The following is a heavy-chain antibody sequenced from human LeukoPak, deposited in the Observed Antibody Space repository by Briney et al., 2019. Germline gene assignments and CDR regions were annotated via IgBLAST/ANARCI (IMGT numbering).Heavy chain of an antibody. CDR3: AKQAYYYDSSGYYYMFDAFDI. D-gene: IGHD3-22*01. CDR1: GFTFDDYA. J-gene: IGHJ3*02. CDR2: ISWNSGSI. V-gene: IGHV3-9*01. Sequence: PGRSLRLSCAASGFTFDDYAMHWVRQAPGKGLEWVSGISWNSGSIGNADSVKGRFTISRDNAKNSLYLQMNSLRAEDTALYYCAKQAYYYDSSGYYYMFDAFDIWGQGTMVTVSS.